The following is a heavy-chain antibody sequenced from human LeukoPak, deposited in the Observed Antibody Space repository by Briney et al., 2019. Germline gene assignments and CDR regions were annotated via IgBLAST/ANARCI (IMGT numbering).Heavy chain of an antibody. CDR1: GYTFTGYY. J-gene: IGHJ4*02. CDR2: INPNSGAT. V-gene: IGHV1-2*02. D-gene: IGHD1-1*01. CDR3: ARDFETTGFSPVG. Sequence: ASVKVSCKASGYTFTGYYMHWVRQAPGQGLEWMGWINPNSGATRYAQKFQGRVTMTRDTSISTAFMELSTLRSDDTAVYYCARDFETTGFSPVGWGQGTLVIVSS.